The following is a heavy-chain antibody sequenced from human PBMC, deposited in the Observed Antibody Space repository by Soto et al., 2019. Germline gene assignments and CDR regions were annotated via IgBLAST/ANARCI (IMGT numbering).Heavy chain of an antibody. V-gene: IGHV1-3*01. CDR1: GYTFTSYA. CDR2: INAGNGNT. CDR3: ARGVSSGYYKLFDY. Sequence: GASVKVSCKASGYTFTSYAMHWVRQAPGQRLEWMGWINAGNGNTKYSQKFQGRVTITRDASASTAYMELSSLRSEDTAVYYCARGVSSGYYKLFDYWGQGTLVTVSS. D-gene: IGHD3-22*01. J-gene: IGHJ4*02.